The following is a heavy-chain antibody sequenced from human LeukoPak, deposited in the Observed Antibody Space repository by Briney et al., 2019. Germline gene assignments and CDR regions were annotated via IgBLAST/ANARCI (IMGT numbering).Heavy chain of an antibody. CDR2: IIPIFGTA. D-gene: IGHD3-3*01. CDR1: GGTFSSYA. J-gene: IGHJ6*02. V-gene: IGHV1-69*13. CDR3: AIDLTNFGVVIPYYYYGMDV. Sequence: SVKVSCKASGGTFSSYAISWVRQAPGQGLEWMGGIIPIFGTANYAQKFQGRVTITADESTSTAYMELSSLRSEDTAVYYCAIDLTNFGVVIPYYYYGMDVWGQGTTVTVSS.